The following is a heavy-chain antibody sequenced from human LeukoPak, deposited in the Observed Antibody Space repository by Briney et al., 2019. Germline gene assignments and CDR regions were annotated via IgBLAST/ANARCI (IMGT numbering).Heavy chain of an antibody. CDR1: GYTFSSYA. CDR3: AKEFRTFVGYYMDV. V-gene: IGHV3-23*01. J-gene: IGHJ6*03. D-gene: IGHD2/OR15-2a*01. Sequence: GASVKVSCKASGYTFSSYAMSWVRQAPGKGLEWVSAISGSGGSTYYADSVKGRFTISRDNSKNTLYLQMNSLRAEDTAVYYRAKEFRTFVGYYMDVWGKGTTVTVSS. CDR2: ISGSGGST.